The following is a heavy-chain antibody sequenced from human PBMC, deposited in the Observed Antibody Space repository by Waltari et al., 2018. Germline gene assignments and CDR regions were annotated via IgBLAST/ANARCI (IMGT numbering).Heavy chain of an antibody. V-gene: IGHV5-51*01. D-gene: IGHD3-22*01. CDR3: AKQEYFYDSSGHYFFFDF. CDR1: GYSFTDYW. Sequence: EVQLVQSGAEVKKPGESLKISCKGSGYSFTDYWIGWVRQMPGKGLEWMGIIYPCDSDTRYSPSFQGQVTISVDNSISTAYLQWSSLKASDTAIYYCAKQEYFYDSSGHYFFFDFWGQGTLITVSS. J-gene: IGHJ4*02. CDR2: IYPCDSDT.